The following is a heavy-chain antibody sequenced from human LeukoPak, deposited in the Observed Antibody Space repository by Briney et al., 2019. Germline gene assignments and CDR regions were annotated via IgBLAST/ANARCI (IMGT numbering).Heavy chain of an antibody. V-gene: IGHV3-7*01. Sequence: PGGSLRLSCAASGFTFSTFWMTWVRQAPGKGLEWVASINQDGSEKDYVDSVKGRFTISRDNAKNSLYLQVNSLRDDDTAVYYCGRVQKTQTGGTPDYWGQGTLVTVSS. J-gene: IGHJ4*02. CDR3: GRVQKTQTGGTPDY. CDR1: GFTFSTFW. CDR2: INQDGSEK. D-gene: IGHD1-14*01.